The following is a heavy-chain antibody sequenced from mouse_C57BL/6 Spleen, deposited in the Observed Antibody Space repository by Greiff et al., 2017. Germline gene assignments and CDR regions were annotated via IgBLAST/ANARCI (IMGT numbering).Heavy chain of an antibody. CDR1: GYAFSSSW. D-gene: IGHD2-2*01. Sequence: VMLVESGPELVKPGASVKISCKASGYAFSSSWMNWVKQRPGKGLEWIGRIYPGDGDTNYNGKFKGKATLTADKSSSTAYMQLSSLTSEDSAVYFCARSEYGYYFDYWGQGTTLTVSS. J-gene: IGHJ2*01. CDR2: IYPGDGDT. V-gene: IGHV1-82*01. CDR3: ARSEYGYYFDY.